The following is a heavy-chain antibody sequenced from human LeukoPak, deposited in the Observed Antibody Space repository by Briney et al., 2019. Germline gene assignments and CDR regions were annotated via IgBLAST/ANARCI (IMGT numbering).Heavy chain of an antibody. CDR1: GYTFTAYY. V-gene: IGHV1-2*02. CDR2: INPDSGGT. D-gene: IGHD3-10*01. J-gene: IGHJ6*02. CDR3: ARVKGWFGNYYYGMDV. Sequence: ASVKVSCKPSGYTFTAYYLHWVRQAPGQGLEWMGWINPDSGGTNYAQKFQGRVTMTRDTSINTAYMVLSSLRSDDTAVYYCARVKGWFGNYYYGMDVWGQGTTVTVSS.